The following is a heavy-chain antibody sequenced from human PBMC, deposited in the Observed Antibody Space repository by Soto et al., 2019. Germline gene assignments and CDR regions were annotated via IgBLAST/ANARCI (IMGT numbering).Heavy chain of an antibody. Sequence: ASVEVSCKASGYAFTGYYMDWVRQAPGQGLEWIGWINPNSGDTNYAQKFQERVTITRDTSISTAYMELSSLRSEDTAVYYCAAGSTVTTFAPGSGFYMDVWGKGTTVTVSS. D-gene: IGHD4-17*01. CDR3: AAGSTVTTFAPGSGFYMDV. CDR1: GYAFTGYY. J-gene: IGHJ6*03. CDR2: INPNSGDT. V-gene: IGHV1-2*02.